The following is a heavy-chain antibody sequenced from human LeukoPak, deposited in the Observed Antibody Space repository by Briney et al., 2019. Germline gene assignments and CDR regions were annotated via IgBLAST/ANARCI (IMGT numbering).Heavy chain of an antibody. J-gene: IGHJ4*02. V-gene: IGHV3-30*04. D-gene: IGHD6-19*01. CDR1: GFTFGSFG. CDR3: ARDVMAVAGTLGLDC. CDR2: IAYDGSDE. Sequence: GRSLRLSCVAYGFTFGSFGMHWVRQAPGKGLDWVAVIAYDGSDENYADSVKGRFTISRDNFKNTLYLQMNSLGPEDTAMYYCARDVMAVAGTLGLDCWGQGALVTVSS.